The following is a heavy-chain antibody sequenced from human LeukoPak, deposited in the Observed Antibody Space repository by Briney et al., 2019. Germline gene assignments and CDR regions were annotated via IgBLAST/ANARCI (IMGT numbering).Heavy chain of an antibody. CDR1: GGSISSYY. J-gene: IGHJ6*03. V-gene: IGHV4-59*01. CDR2: IYYSGST. Sequence: PSETLSLTCTVSGGSISSYYWSWIRQPPGKGLEWIGYIYYSGSTNYNPSLKSRVTISVDTSKNQFSLKLSSVTAADTAVYYCARDTRSSHDYYYYYMDVWGKGTTVTVSS. D-gene: IGHD6-6*01. CDR3: ARDTRSSHDYYYYYMDV.